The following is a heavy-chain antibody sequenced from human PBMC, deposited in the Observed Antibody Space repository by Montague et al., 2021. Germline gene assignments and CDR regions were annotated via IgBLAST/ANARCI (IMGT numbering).Heavy chain of an antibody. V-gene: IGHV6-1*01. J-gene: IGHJ5*02. CDR2: TYYMSKWYN. CDR1: GDSVSIIDAT. CDR3: ARGWQKRFDP. D-gene: IGHD5-24*01. Sequence: CAISGDSVSIIDATWNWVEQSPSIDLERLVRTYYMSKWYNEYAISVRSRITVNPDTSKNQFSLLLNSVTPEDTAVYYCARGWQKRFDPWGQGTLVTVSS.